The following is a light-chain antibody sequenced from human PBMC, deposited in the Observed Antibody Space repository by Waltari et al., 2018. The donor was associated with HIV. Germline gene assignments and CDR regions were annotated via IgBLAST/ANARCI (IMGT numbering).Light chain of an antibody. V-gene: IGLV2-14*01. Sequence: QSALTQPASVSGSPGQSITMSCTGTTSDIGGYNFVSWYQQHPGKAPKVIIYEVSNRPSGVSTRFSGSKSGNTASLTISGLQAEDEADYYCSSYSNATNVAFGGGTKLTVL. CDR2: EVS. CDR1: TSDIGGYNF. CDR3: SSYSNATNVA. J-gene: IGLJ2*01.